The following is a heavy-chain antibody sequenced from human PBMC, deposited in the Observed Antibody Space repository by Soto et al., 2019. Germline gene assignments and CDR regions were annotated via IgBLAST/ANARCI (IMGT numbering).Heavy chain of an antibody. CDR3: HSDIVVVVAANGYGMDV. J-gene: IGHJ6*02. Sequence: ASVKVSCNASGGTFSSYAISLVRQAPGQGLEWMGGIIPIFGTANYAQKFQGRVTITADESTSTAYMELSSLRSEDTAVYYCHSDIVVVVAANGYGMDVWGQGTTVTVSS. D-gene: IGHD2-15*01. CDR1: GGTFSSYA. CDR2: IIPIFGTA. V-gene: IGHV1-69*13.